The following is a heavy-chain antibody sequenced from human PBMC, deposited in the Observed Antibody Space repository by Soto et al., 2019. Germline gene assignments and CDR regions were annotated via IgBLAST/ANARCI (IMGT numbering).Heavy chain of an antibody. Sequence: QVHLVQSGAEVKKPGASVKVSCKASGYTFTNYDINWVRQAPGQGLEWMGWISTYTGYTNYAQKLQGRVTMTTDTSTSTAYMELRSLRSDDTAVYYCARGYYYGSGRPTPGGMDVWGQGTTVTVSS. V-gene: IGHV1-18*01. CDR2: ISTYTGYT. D-gene: IGHD3-10*01. CDR3: ARGYYYGSGRPTPGGMDV. J-gene: IGHJ6*02. CDR1: GYTFTNYD.